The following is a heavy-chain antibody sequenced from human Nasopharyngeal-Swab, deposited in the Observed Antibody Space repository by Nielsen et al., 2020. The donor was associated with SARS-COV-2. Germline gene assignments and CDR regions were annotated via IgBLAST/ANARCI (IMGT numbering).Heavy chain of an antibody. J-gene: IGHJ6*02. D-gene: IGHD3-3*01. CDR1: GYTFTSHY. CDR2: INPSGGGT. V-gene: IGHV1-46*01. Sequence: ASVKVSCKASGYTFTSHYMHWVRQAPGQGLEWMGMINPSGGGTTYAQKFQGRVTMTRDTPTSTVYMELSSLRSEDTAVYYCARSYYDFWSGYLEYYYGMDVWGQGTTVTVSS. CDR3: ARSYYDFWSGYLEYYYGMDV.